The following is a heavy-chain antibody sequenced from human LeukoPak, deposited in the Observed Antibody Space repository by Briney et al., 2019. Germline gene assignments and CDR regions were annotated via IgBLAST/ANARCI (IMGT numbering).Heavy chain of an antibody. V-gene: IGHV1-2*02. D-gene: IGHD3-3*01. CDR3: ARAFSIAIFGVVFY. CDR1: GYTFTDYY. Sequence: ASVKVSCKASGYTFTDYYTHWVRQAPGQGLEWMGWINPDSGDTNSAQKLQGRVTMTRDTSISTAYMELSGLRSDDTAVYYCARAFSIAIFGVVFYWGQGTLVTVSS. CDR2: INPDSGDT. J-gene: IGHJ4*02.